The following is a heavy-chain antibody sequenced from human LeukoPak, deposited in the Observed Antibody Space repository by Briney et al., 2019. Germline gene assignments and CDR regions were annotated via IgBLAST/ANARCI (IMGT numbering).Heavy chain of an antibody. V-gene: IGHV4-34*01. CDR1: GGSFSGYY. CDR2: INHSGST. Sequence: PSETLSLTCAVYGGSFSGYYWSWIRQPPGKGLEWIGEINHSGSTNYNPSLKSRVTISVDTSKNQFSLKLSSVTAADTAVYYCARAEGPYWYFDLWGRGTLVTVSS. J-gene: IGHJ2*01. CDR3: ARAEGPYWYFDL.